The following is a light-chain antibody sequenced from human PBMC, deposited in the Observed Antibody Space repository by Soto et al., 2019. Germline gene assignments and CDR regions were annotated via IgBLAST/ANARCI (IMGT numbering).Light chain of an antibody. CDR1: QSISSW. CDR3: QQYYNYWT. CDR2: DAS. Sequence: DIQMTQNPSTLSASVGDRVTITCRASQSISSWLAWYQQKPGKAPKLLIYDASSLESGVPSRFSGSGSATEFTLTISSLQPDDFATYYCQQYYNYWTFGQGTKVDVK. V-gene: IGKV1-5*01. J-gene: IGKJ1*01.